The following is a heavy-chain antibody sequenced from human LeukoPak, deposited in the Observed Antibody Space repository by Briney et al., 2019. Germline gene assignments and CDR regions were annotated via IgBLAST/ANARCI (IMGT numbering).Heavy chain of an antibody. CDR1: GYTFTSYY. V-gene: IGHV1-46*01. CDR2: INPSGGST. CDR3: ATGGSYQLPRFGFDY. Sequence: ASVKVSCKASGYTFTSYYMHWVRQAPGHGLEWMGIINPSGGSTSYAQKFQGRVTMTRDTSTSTVYMELSSLRSEDTAVYYCATGGSYQLPRFGFDYWGQGTLVTVSS. D-gene: IGHD2-2*01. J-gene: IGHJ4*02.